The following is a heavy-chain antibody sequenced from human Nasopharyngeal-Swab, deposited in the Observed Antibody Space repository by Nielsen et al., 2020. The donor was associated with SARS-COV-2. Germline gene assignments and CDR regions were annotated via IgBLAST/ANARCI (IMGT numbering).Heavy chain of an antibody. CDR2: ISYDGSNK. CDR1: GFTFSRYT. CDR3: ASTPLDSSGYYYAFHD. Sequence: GESLKISCAASGFTFSRYTMHWVRQAPGKGLEWVAVISYDGSNKYYADSVKGRFTISRDISKNTLYLQMNSLRAEDTAVFYCASTPLDSSGYYYAFHDGGRGTLVTVSS. V-gene: IGHV3-30-3*01. D-gene: IGHD3-22*01. J-gene: IGHJ4*02.